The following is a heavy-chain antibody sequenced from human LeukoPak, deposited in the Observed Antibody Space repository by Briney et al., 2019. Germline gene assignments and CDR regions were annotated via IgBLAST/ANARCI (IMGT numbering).Heavy chain of an antibody. V-gene: IGHV3-66*04. CDR2: IYDGGNT. CDR1: GFTVSSNY. Sequence: GGSLRLSCGASGFTVSSNYMGWVRQAPGKGLEWVSGIYDGGNTYYGDSVKGRFIISRDNSKNTLYLQMSSLRAEDTAMYYCARPYGDYARGAFDIWGQGTMVTVSS. CDR3: ARPYGDYARGAFDI. D-gene: IGHD4-17*01. J-gene: IGHJ3*02.